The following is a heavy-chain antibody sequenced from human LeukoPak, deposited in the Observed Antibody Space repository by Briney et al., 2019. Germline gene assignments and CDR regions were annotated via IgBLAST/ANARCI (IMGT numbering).Heavy chain of an antibody. Sequence: PGGSLRLSCAASGFTFSSYGMHWVRQAPGKGLEWVAFIRYDGSNKYYADSVKGRFTISRDNSKNTLYLQMNSPRAEDTAVYYCAKVYTDTAMANNWFDPWGQGTLVTVPS. CDR2: IRYDGSNK. J-gene: IGHJ5*02. CDR3: AKVYTDTAMANNWFDP. D-gene: IGHD5-18*01. CDR1: GFTFSSYG. V-gene: IGHV3-30*02.